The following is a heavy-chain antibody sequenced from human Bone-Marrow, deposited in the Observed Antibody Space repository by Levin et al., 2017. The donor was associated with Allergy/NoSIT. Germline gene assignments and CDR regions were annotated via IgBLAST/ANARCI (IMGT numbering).Heavy chain of an antibody. J-gene: IGHJ4*02. V-gene: IGHV3-73*01. CDR3: ARRDGYSH. D-gene: IGHD5-24*01. Sequence: HPGGSLRLSCAASGFAFSDSDMHWVRQASGKGLEWVGRIRSRANRYATAYAASVKGRFTVSRDDPKNTAYLQMNSLKIEDTAVYYCARRDGYSHWGQGILVTVSS. CDR2: IRSRANRYAT. CDR1: GFAFSDSD.